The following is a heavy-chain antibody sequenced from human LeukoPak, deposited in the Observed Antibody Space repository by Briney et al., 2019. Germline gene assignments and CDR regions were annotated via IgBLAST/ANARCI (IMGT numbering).Heavy chain of an antibody. CDR1: GGSISSSSYF. CDR3: ARVVASTSIDS. Sequence: TSETLSPTCTVSGGSISSSSYFWGWIRQPPGKGPEWIGSIFHSGSVYYNPSLQSRVTISVDTSTNRFSLKLTSVTAADTALYYCARVVASTSIDSWGQGTLVTVSS. V-gene: IGHV4-39*07. J-gene: IGHJ4*02. CDR2: IFHSGSV. D-gene: IGHD2-21*01.